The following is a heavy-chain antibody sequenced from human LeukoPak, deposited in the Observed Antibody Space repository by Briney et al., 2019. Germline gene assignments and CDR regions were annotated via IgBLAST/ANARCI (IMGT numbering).Heavy chain of an antibody. CDR2: IIAYNGNT. D-gene: IGHD3-3*01. CDR1: GYTFTSYG. J-gene: IGHJ4*02. CDR3: ARGEHDFWSGYYTQFDY. V-gene: IGHV1-18*01. Sequence: ASVKVSCKASGYTFTSYGISWVRQAPGQGLEWMGWIIAYNGNTNYAQKLQGRVTITTDTSTSTAYMELRSLRSDDTAVYYCARGEHDFWSGYYTQFDYWGQGTLVTVSS.